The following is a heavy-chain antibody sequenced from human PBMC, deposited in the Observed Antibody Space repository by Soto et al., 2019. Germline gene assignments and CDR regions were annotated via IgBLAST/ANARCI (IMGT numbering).Heavy chain of an antibody. J-gene: IGHJ5*02. CDR1: GFTFSSYA. V-gene: IGHV3-23*01. CDR2: ISGRGGST. Sequence: PGGSLRLSCAASGFTFSSYAMSGVRQAPGKGLEWVSAISGRGGSTYYADSVKGRFTISRDNSKNTLYLQMNSLRAEDTAVYYCAKESDIVVVPAAENWFDPWGQGTLVTVSS. D-gene: IGHD2-2*01. CDR3: AKESDIVVVPAAENWFDP.